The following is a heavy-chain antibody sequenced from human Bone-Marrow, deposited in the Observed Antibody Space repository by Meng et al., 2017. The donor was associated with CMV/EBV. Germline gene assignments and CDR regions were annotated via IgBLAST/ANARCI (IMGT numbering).Heavy chain of an antibody. J-gene: IGHJ4*02. CDR2: ISGSGGST. Sequence: GESLKISCAASGFTFSSYAMSWVRQAPGKGLEWVSAISGSGGSTYYADSVKGRFTISRDNSKNTLYLQMNSLRAEETAVYYCAKDPPGIAAAGPYFDYWGQGTLVTVSS. CDR1: GFTFSSYA. D-gene: IGHD6-13*01. CDR3: AKDPPGIAAAGPYFDY. V-gene: IGHV3-23*01.